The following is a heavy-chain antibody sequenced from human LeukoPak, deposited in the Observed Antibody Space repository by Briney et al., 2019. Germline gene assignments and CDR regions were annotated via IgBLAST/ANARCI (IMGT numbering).Heavy chain of an antibody. D-gene: IGHD3-3*01. CDR3: AKSYFDFWSASD. V-gene: IGHV3-30*18. CDR1: GFTFSTYA. Sequence: GGSLRLSCAASGFTFSTYAIHWVRQAPGKGLEWVAVISYDESKRYYADSVKGRFTISRDNSKNTLYLQMNSLRTEDTAEYYCAKSYFDFWSASDWGQGTLVTVSS. J-gene: IGHJ4*02. CDR2: ISYDESKR.